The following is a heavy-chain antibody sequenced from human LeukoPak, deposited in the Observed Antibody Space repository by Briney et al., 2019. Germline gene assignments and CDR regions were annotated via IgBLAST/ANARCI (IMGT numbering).Heavy chain of an antibody. D-gene: IGHD1-26*01. Sequence: SETLSLTCTVSGGSISSSSSYWGWIRQPPGKGLEWIGSIYYSGSTYYNPSLKSRVTISVDTSKNQFSLKLSSVTAADTAVYYCARGEVRWEPSGIDYWGQGTLVTVSS. CDR1: GGSISSSSSY. CDR2: IYYSGST. V-gene: IGHV4-39*01. J-gene: IGHJ4*02. CDR3: ARGEVRWEPSGIDY.